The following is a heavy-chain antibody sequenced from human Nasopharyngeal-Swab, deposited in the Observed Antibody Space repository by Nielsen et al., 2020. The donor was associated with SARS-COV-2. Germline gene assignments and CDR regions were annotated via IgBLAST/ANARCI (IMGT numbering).Heavy chain of an antibody. CDR2: ISGSGGST. V-gene: IGHV3-23*01. Sequence: GGSLRLSCAASGFTFSSYAMSWVRQAPGKGLEWVSAISGSGGSTYYADSVKGRFTISRGNSKNTLYLQMNSLRAEDTAVYYCAKVGVIDIVVVPAAISTYYFDYWGQGTLVTVSS. CDR1: GFTFSSYA. J-gene: IGHJ4*02. D-gene: IGHD2-2*01. CDR3: AKVGVIDIVVVPAAISTYYFDY.